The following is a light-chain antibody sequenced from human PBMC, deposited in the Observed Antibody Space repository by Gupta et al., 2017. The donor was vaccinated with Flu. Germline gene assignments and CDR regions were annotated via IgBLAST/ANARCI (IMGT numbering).Light chain of an antibody. Sequence: PSSLSASVGDRVTITCRASQDISSYVAWYQQKSGKVPKLLIYAASSLQSGVPSRFSGSGSGTVFTLTIISLQPEDFATYYCQKYNSAPQTFGGGTKVEIK. V-gene: IGKV1-27*01. CDR1: QDISSY. CDR2: AAS. J-gene: IGKJ4*01. CDR3: QKYNSAPQT.